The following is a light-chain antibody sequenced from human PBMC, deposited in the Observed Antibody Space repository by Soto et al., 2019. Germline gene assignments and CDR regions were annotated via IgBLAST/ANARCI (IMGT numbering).Light chain of an antibody. J-gene: IGKJ2*01. Sequence: EIVLTQSPGTLSLSPGERAALSCRASHSVSSSYLAWYQQKPGQAPRLLIYGASSRATGIPDRFSGSGSGTDVTLTISRLEPEDFAVYYCQQSGSSPPYTFGQGTKLELK. CDR1: HSVSSSY. V-gene: IGKV3-20*01. CDR2: GAS. CDR3: QQSGSSPPYT.